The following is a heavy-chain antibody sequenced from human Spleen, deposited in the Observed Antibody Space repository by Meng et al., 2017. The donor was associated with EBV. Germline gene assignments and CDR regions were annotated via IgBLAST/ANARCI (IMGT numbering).Heavy chain of an antibody. V-gene: IGHV1-3*01. D-gene: IGHD3-10*01. Sequence: VRGVASCAEVKNPWASVKGSCKASGSTFIDFGMNWGGQAPGKRLGGKGWINAGKGNNKVSEKFQGRVTISRDTSANTGYMELTSLTSEDTAIYYCARESGRIRPLFYYEYWGQGTLVTVSS. CDR3: ARESGRIRPLFYYEY. CDR1: GSTFIDFG. J-gene: IGHJ4*02. CDR2: INAGKGNN.